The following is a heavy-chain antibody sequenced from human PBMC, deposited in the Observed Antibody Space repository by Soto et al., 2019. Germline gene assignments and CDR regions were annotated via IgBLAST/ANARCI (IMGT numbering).Heavy chain of an antibody. D-gene: IGHD5-12*01. J-gene: IGHJ6*02. CDR1: GFTFRSYG. CDR2: IWYDGSNQ. CDR3: ARVFDTSGDGMDV. Sequence: QVHLVESGGDVVQPGRSLRLSCAASGFTFRSYGMHWVRQAPGKGLEWVAIIWYDGSNQSYAYSVRGRFTISRDNSKDTLYLQMNSLRAEDTGVYYCARVFDTSGDGMDVWGQGTTVTVSS. V-gene: IGHV3-33*01.